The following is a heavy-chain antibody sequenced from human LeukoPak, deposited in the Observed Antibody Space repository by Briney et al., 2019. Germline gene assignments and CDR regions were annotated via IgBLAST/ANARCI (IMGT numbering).Heavy chain of an antibody. CDR1: GFTFSNYV. CDR3: AKGSSNSRPYYFDY. V-gene: IGHV3-23*01. J-gene: IGHJ4*02. D-gene: IGHD1-1*01. CDR2: ITGSSDST. Sequence: PGGSLRLSCAASGFTFSNYVMSWVRQAPGKGLEWVSAITGSSDSTYYADSVKGRFTSSRDNSKSTLFLQMNSLRAEDTAIYYCAKGSSNSRPYYFDYWGQGTPATVSS.